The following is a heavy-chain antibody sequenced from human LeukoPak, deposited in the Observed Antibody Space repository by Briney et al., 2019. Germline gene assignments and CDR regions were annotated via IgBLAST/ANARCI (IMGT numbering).Heavy chain of an antibody. CDR3: ARGGSSWSYYFDY. CDR2: IYYSGST. Sequence: PPETLSLTCTVSGGSINSSSYSWGWILQPPGKGLEWIGTIYYSGSTYYNPSLKSRVTISLDTSRNHFSLKLTSVTAADTAVYYCARGGSSWSYYFDYWGQGTLVTVSS. CDR1: GGSINSSSYS. V-gene: IGHV4-39*07. J-gene: IGHJ4*02. D-gene: IGHD6-13*01.